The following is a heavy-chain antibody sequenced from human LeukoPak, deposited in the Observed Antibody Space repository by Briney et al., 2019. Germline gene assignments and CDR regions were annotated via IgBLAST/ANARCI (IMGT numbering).Heavy chain of an antibody. J-gene: IGHJ4*02. D-gene: IGHD5-12*01. Sequence: ASVKVSCKASGGTFSSYAISWVRQAPGQGLEWMGGIIPIFGTANYAQKFQSRVTITADESTSTAYMELSSLRSEDTAVYYRAGGYSGSYFDYWGQGTLVTVSS. V-gene: IGHV1-69*13. CDR3: AGGYSGSYFDY. CDR2: IIPIFGTA. CDR1: GGTFSSYA.